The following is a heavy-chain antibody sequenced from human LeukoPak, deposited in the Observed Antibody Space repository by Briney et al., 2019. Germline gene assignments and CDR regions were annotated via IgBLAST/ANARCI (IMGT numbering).Heavy chain of an antibody. CDR3: AKDWAQPLYYFDY. V-gene: IGHV3-23*01. CDR1: GFAFRYFA. Sequence: PGGSLKLSCAASGFAFRYFAMSWVRQAPGKGLEWVSAISGSGSSTYYADSVKGRFTISRDNSKNTLYLQMNSRRVEDTAVYYCAKDWAQPLYYFDYWGQGTLVTVSS. J-gene: IGHJ4*02. D-gene: IGHD2-2*01. CDR2: ISGSGSST.